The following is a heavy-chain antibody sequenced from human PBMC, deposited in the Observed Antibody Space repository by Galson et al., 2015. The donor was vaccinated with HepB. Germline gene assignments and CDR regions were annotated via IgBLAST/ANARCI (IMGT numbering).Heavy chain of an antibody. CDR2: IWYDGSNK. CDR1: GFTFGSYG. CDR3: ARLYCSSTSCYTLMGGHDAFDI. Sequence: SLRLSCAASGFTFGSYGMHWVRQAPGKGLEWVAVIWYDGSNKYYADSVKGRFTISRDNSKNTLYLQMNSLRAEDTAVYYCARLYCSSTSCYTLMGGHDAFDIWGQGTMVTVSS. J-gene: IGHJ3*02. D-gene: IGHD2-2*02. V-gene: IGHV3-33*01.